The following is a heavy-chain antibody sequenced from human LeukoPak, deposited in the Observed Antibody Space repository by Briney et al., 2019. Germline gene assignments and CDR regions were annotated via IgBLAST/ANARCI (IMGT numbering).Heavy chain of an antibody. D-gene: IGHD5-24*01. V-gene: IGHV3-53*05. Sequence: GGSLRLSCAASGFTVSSNYMSWVRQAPGKGLEWVSVIYSGGSTYYADSVKGRFTISRDNSKNTLYLQMNSLRAEDTAVYYCAKDRRDGYNYPLYGGFDSWGQGALVTVPS. J-gene: IGHJ4*02. CDR3: AKDRRDGYNYPLYGGFDS. CDR1: GFTVSSNY. CDR2: IYSGGST.